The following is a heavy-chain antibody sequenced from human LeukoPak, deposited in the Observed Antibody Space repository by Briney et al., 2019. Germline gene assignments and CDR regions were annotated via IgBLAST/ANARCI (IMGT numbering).Heavy chain of an antibody. D-gene: IGHD4-17*01. Sequence: GGSLRLSCAASGFTFSNYAMTWVRQAPGKGLEWVSSIRGSGGGTDYADSVKGRFTSSRDNSKNTLYLQMNSLRAEDTAVYYCGRDPNGDYVGAFDFRGQGTMVTVSS. V-gene: IGHV3-23*01. J-gene: IGHJ3*01. CDR1: GFTFSNYA. CDR2: IRGSGGGT. CDR3: GRDPNGDYVGAFDF.